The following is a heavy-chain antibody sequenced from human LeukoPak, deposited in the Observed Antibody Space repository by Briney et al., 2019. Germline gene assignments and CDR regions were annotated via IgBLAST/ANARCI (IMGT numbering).Heavy chain of an antibody. D-gene: IGHD1-26*01. Sequence: PSETLSLTCTVSGGSISSSSFHWGWIRQPPGKGLEWIGTIFYSGSTYYNPSLKSRVTMSVDTSKNQFSLKLSSVTAADTAVYYCARLGHSVTYYVDHYYFDYWGQGTLVTVSS. CDR2: IFYSGST. J-gene: IGHJ4*02. V-gene: IGHV4-39*01. CDR1: GGSISSSSFH. CDR3: ARLGHSVTYYVDHYYFDY.